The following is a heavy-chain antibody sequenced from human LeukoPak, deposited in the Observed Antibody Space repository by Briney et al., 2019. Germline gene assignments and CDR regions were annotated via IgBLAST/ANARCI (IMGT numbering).Heavy chain of an antibody. D-gene: IGHD3-3*01. CDR3: ARRAKIRSADY. V-gene: IGHV3-74*01. CDR2: IKGDGSST. CDR1: GFTFSSYW. J-gene: IGHJ4*02. Sequence: GGSLRLSCAASGFTFSSYWMHWVRHTPGKGLVWVSRIKGDGSSTSYADSVKGRFTISRDNAKNSLYLQMNSLRAEDTAVYYCARRAKIRSADYWGQGTLVTVSS.